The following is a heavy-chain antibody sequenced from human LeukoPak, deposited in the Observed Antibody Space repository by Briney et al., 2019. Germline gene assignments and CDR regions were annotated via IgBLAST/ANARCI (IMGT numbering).Heavy chain of an antibody. CDR3: ARAPYCIGGSCRFDY. V-gene: IGHV3-7*03. D-gene: IGHD2-15*01. Sequence: GGSLRLSCAVSGFTSSSYWMSWVRQAPGKGLEWVANIKQDGCEKYYVDSVKGRFTISRDNAKNSLYLQMNSLRAEDTAVYYCARAPYCIGGSCRFDYWGQGTLVTVSS. CDR2: IKQDGCEK. CDR1: GFTSSSYW. J-gene: IGHJ4*02.